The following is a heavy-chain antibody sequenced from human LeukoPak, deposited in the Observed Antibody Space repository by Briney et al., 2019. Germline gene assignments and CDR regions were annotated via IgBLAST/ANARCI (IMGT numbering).Heavy chain of an antibody. CDR2: ISYDGSQE. Sequence: GGSLRLCRAASGFTFGRFAMHWVRQAPGKGLAWVAIISYDGSQEYYADSVKGRFTIPRDNFMSTLYLQMNSLRAEDTAVYSCARESYGDYFFDNWGQGTLVTVSS. J-gene: IGHJ4*02. D-gene: IGHD4-17*01. CDR1: GFTFGRFA. V-gene: IGHV3-30*04. CDR3: ARESYGDYFFDN.